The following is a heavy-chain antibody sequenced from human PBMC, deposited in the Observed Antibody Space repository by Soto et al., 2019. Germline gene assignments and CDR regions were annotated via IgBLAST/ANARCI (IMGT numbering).Heavy chain of an antibody. Sequence: QPPGKGLEWIGEIYHSGSTNYNPSLKSRVTISVDKSKNQFSLKLSSVTAADTAVYYCARVAVARTSVEYWRQGTPVTVSS. J-gene: IGHJ4*02. V-gene: IGHV4-4*02. D-gene: IGHD6-19*01. CDR3: ARVAVARTSVEY. CDR2: IYHSGST.